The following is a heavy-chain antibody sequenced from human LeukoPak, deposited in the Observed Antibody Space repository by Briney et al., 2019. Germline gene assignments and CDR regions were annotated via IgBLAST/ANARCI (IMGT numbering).Heavy chain of an antibody. CDR3: ARVNTVVSRPEGFFDL. Sequence: KPSETLSLTCTVSGFPISNTASGFYWGWIRQPPGKGLEWIGHIYHSASTYYSPSLESRVTISFDTSKNEFSLHLGSVTAAVTAVYYCARVNTVVSRPEGFFDLWGRGTLVTVSS. V-gene: IGHV4-38-2*02. D-gene: IGHD4-23*01. CDR1: GFPISNTASGFY. J-gene: IGHJ2*01. CDR2: IYHSAST.